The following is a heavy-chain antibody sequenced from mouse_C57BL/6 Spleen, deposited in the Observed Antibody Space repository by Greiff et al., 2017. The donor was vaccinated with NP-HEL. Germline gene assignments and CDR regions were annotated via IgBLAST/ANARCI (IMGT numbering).Heavy chain of an antibody. CDR2: IYPGSGSI. CDR3: ARHPDGYWYFDV. J-gene: IGHJ1*03. V-gene: IGHV1-62-2*01. Sequence: VQLQQSGAELVKPGASVKLSCKASGYTFTEYTIHWVKQRSGQGLEWIGWIYPGSGSIKYNEKFKDKATLTADKSSSTDYMELSRLTSEGSAVYFCARHPDGYWYFDVWGTGTTVTVSS. CDR1: GYTFTEYT.